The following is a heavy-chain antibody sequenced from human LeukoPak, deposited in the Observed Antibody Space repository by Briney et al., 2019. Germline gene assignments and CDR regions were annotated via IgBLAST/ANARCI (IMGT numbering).Heavy chain of an antibody. D-gene: IGHD6-13*01. J-gene: IGHJ6*02. Sequence: SETLSLTCTVSGGSIRSYYWSWIRQPPGKGLEWIGYVYYSGSTNYNPSLKSRVTISVDTSKNQFSLKPSSVTAADTAVYYCARGPYSSSWRYYYYGMDVWGQGTTVTVSS. CDR1: GGSIRSYY. CDR2: VYYSGST. CDR3: ARGPYSSSWRYYYYGMDV. V-gene: IGHV4-59*12.